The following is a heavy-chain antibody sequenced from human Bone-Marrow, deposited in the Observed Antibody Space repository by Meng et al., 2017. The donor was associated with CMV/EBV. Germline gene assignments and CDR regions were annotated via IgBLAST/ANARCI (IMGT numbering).Heavy chain of an antibody. J-gene: IGHJ4*02. CDR3: ARGRRVVPAAVDSNNDY. CDR1: GGSFSGYY. V-gene: IGHV4-34*01. Sequence: SETLSLTCAVYGGSFSGYYWSWIRQPPGKGLEWIGEINHSGSTNYNPSLKSRVTISVDTSKNQFSLKLSSVTAADTAEYYCARGRRVVPAAVDSNNDYWGQGTLVTVSS. D-gene: IGHD2-2*01. CDR2: INHSGST.